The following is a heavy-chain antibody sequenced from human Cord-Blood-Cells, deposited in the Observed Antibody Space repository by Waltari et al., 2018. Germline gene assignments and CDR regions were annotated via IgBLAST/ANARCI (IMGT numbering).Heavy chain of an antibody. V-gene: IGHV3-53*02. J-gene: IGHJ3*02. CDR1: GFTVSSNY. D-gene: IGHD6-6*01. CDR3: ASSNLAARPSISAFDI. Sequence: EVQLVETGGGLIQPGGSLRLSCAASGFTVSSNYMSWVRQAPGKGLGWVSVIYSGGSTYYADSVKGRFTISRDNSKNTLYLQMNSLRAEDTAVYYCASSNLAARPSISAFDIWGQGTMVTVSS. CDR2: IYSGGST.